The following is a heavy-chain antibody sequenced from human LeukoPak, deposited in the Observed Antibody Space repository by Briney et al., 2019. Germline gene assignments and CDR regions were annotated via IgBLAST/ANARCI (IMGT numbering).Heavy chain of an antibody. CDR2: ISYDGSNK. Sequence: PGGSLRLSCAASGFTFSSYAMHWVRQAPGKGLEWVAVISYDGSNKYYADSVKGRFTISRDNSKNTLYLQMNSLRAEDTAVYYCAREGVRGSAYLYYFDYWGQGTLVTVSS. D-gene: IGHD1-26*01. V-gene: IGHV3-30*04. J-gene: IGHJ4*02. CDR3: AREGVRGSAYLYYFDY. CDR1: GFTFSSYA.